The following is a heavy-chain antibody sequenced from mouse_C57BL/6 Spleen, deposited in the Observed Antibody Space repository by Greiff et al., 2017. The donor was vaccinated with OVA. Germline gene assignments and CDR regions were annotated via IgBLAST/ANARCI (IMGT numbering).Heavy chain of an antibody. D-gene: IGHD2-4*01. CDR1: GYTFTSYW. Sequence: VQLQQPGAELVKPGASVKLSCKASGYTFTSYWMHWVKQRPGQGLEWIGMIHPNSGSTNYNEKFKSKATLTVDKSSSTAYMQLSSLTSADSAVYYCAREDYDRGYAMDYWGQGTSVTVSS. V-gene: IGHV1-64*01. CDR2: IHPNSGST. CDR3: AREDYDRGYAMDY. J-gene: IGHJ4*01.